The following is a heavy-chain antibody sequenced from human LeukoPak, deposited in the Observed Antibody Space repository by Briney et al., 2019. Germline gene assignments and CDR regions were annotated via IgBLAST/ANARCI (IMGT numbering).Heavy chain of an antibody. CDR1: GFTFSSYE. Sequence: PGGSLRLSCAVSGFTFSSYEMNWVRQAPGKGLEWVSYISSSGSTIYYADSVKGRFTISRDNAKNSLYLQMNSLRAEDTALYYCVRDGIRDIPGIITIRYDYWGQGTLVTVSS. D-gene: IGHD3-10*01. CDR3: VRDGIRDIPGIITIRYDY. J-gene: IGHJ4*02. CDR2: ISSSGSTI. V-gene: IGHV3-48*03.